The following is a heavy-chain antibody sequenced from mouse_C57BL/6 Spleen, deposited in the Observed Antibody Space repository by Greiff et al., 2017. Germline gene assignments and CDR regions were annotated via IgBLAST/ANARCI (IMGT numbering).Heavy chain of an antibody. D-gene: IGHD2-4*01. Sequence: EVKLVESGGGLVKPGGSLKLSCAASGFTFSSYAMSWVRQTPEKRLEWVATISDGGSYTYYPDNVKGRFTISRDNAKNNLYLQMSHLKSEDTAMYYCARDRAIYYDYDGGYYFDYWGQGTTLTVSS. CDR2: ISDGGSYT. CDR3: ARDRAIYYDYDGGYYFDY. J-gene: IGHJ2*01. CDR1: GFTFSSYA. V-gene: IGHV5-4*01.